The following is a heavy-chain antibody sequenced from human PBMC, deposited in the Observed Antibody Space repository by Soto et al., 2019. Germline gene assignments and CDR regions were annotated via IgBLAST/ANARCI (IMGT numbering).Heavy chain of an antibody. J-gene: IGHJ4*02. CDR2: IWYDGSNK. V-gene: IGHV3-33*01. CDR1: GFTFSSYG. D-gene: IGHD6-19*01. Sequence: GGSLRLSXAASGFTFSSYGMHWVRQAPGKGLEWVAVIWYDGSNKYYADSVKGRFTISRDNSKNTLYLQMNSLRAEDTAVYYCARDPDLAVAGTHFDYWGQGTLVTVSS. CDR3: ARDPDLAVAGTHFDY.